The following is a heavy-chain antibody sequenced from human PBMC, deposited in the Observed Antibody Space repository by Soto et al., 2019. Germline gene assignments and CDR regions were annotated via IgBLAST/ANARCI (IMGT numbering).Heavy chain of an antibody. Sequence: QVQLQESGPGLVKPSGTLSLTCAVSSGSISSSNGGSWVRQPPGNGLVWIGELYHSASTNYNPSLQSRVTISVDKSKNQSSLKLSSVTAADTAVYYCADGITGTTSAVDIWGQGTMVTVSS. CDR2: LYHSAST. V-gene: IGHV4-4*02. CDR1: SGSISSSNG. D-gene: IGHD1-7*01. J-gene: IGHJ3*02. CDR3: ADGITGTTSAVDI.